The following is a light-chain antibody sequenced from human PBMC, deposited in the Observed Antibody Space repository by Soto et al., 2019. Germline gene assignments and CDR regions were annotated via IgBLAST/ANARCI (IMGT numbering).Light chain of an antibody. CDR1: SSNIGAGYD. CDR2: GNS. Sequence: QPVLTQPPSVSGAPGQRVTISCTGSSSNIGAGYDVHWYQQLPGTAPKLLSYGNSNRPSGVPDRFSGSKSGTSASLAITGLQAEDEADYYCQSYDSSLSGCVFGGGTKVTVL. J-gene: IGLJ2*01. CDR3: QSYDSSLSGCV. V-gene: IGLV1-40*01.